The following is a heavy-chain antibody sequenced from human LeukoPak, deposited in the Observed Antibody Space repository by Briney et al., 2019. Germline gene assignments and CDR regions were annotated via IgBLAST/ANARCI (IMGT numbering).Heavy chain of an antibody. Sequence: SETLSLTCTVSGGSISSYYWSWIRQPPGKGLEWIGYIYYSGSTNYNPSLKSRVTISVDTSKNQFSLKLSSVTAADTAVYYCARFVDTAMDPYYYYYMDVWGKGTTVTVSS. CDR3: ARFVDTAMDPYYYYYMDV. D-gene: IGHD5-18*01. CDR2: IYYSGST. CDR1: GGSISSYY. V-gene: IGHV4-59*01. J-gene: IGHJ6*03.